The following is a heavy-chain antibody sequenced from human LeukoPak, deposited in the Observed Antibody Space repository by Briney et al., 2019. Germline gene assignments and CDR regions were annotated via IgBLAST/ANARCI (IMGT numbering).Heavy chain of an antibody. V-gene: IGHV4-39*07. CDR2: IYYSGST. CDR3: ATTYYYGSGTYSLVY. CDR1: GGSISSSSYY. J-gene: IGHJ4*02. D-gene: IGHD3-10*01. Sequence: SETLSLTCTVSGGSISSSSYYWGWIRQPPGKGPEWIGSIYYSGSTYYNPSLKSRVTISEDTSKNQFSLKLSSVTAADTAVYYCATTYYYGSGTYSLVYWGQGTLVTVSS.